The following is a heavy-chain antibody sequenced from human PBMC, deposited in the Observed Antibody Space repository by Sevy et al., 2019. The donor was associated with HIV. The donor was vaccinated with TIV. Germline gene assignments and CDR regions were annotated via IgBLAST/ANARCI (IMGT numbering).Heavy chain of an antibody. D-gene: IGHD3-22*01. CDR1: GYTFTSYG. CDR3: ASPFRNYYDSSGYYSNAFDI. J-gene: IGHJ3*02. Sequence: ASVKVSCKASGYTFTSYGISWVRQAPGQGLEWMGWISAYNGNTNYAQKLQGRVTMTTDTSTSTAYMVLRSLRSDDTAVYYCASPFRNYYDSSGYYSNAFDIWGQGTMVTVSS. CDR2: ISAYNGNT. V-gene: IGHV1-18*01.